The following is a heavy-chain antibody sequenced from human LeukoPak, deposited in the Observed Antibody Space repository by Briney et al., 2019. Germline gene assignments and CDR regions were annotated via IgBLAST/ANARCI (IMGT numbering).Heavy chain of an antibody. CDR3: ASTYSSSSGLNW. Sequence: PSETLSLTCTVSGGSISSYYWSWIRQPPGKGLEWIGYIYYTGSSKYNPSLKSRVTISVDTSKNQFSLNLSSVTAAYTAVYYCASTYSSSSGLNWWGQGTLVTVSS. CDR2: IYYTGSS. CDR1: GGSISSYY. V-gene: IGHV4-59*01. D-gene: IGHD6-6*01. J-gene: IGHJ4*02.